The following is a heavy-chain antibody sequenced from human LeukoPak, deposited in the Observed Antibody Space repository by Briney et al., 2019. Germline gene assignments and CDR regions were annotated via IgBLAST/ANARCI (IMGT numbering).Heavy chain of an antibody. CDR2: IYHSRST. CDR1: GGSISSSNW. J-gene: IGHJ4*02. V-gene: IGHV4-4*02. CDR3: ARDPAAADYYFDY. D-gene: IGHD6-13*01. Sequence: PSGTLSLTCAVSGGSISSSNWWSWVRQPPGKGLEWIGEIYHSRSTNYNPSLKSRVTISVDKSKNQFSLKLSSVTAADTAVYYCARDPAAADYYFDYWGQGTLVTVSS.